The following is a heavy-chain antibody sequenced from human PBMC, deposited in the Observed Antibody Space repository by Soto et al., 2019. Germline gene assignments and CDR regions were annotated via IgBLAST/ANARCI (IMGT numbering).Heavy chain of an antibody. J-gene: IGHJ6*02. V-gene: IGHV1-69*01. CDR1: GGTFSSYA. Sequence: QVQLVQSGAEVKKPGSSVKVSCKASGGTFSSYAISWVRQAPGQGLEWMGGILPIFGTANYAQKFQGRVTITADESTSTAYMELSSLRSEDTAVYYCARGNVDTAMVDYYYYGMDVWGQGTTVTVSS. CDR3: ARGNVDTAMVDYYYYGMDV. D-gene: IGHD5-18*01. CDR2: ILPIFGTA.